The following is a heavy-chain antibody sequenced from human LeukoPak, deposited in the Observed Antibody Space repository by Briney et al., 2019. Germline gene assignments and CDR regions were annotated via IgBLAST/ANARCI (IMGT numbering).Heavy chain of an antibody. CDR3: ARGLWFGDENPPYFDY. D-gene: IGHD3-10*01. Sequence: SETLSLTCAVYGGSFSGYYWSWIRQPPGEGLEWIGEVTHTGGTNYNPSLKSRVTISVDTSRNQFSLKLSSVTAADTAVYYCARGLWFGDENPPYFDYWGQGILVTVSS. CDR1: GGSFSGYY. V-gene: IGHV4-34*01. CDR2: VTHTGGT. J-gene: IGHJ4*02.